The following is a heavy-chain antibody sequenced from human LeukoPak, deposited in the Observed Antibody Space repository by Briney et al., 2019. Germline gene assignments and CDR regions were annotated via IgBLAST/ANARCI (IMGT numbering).Heavy chain of an antibody. CDR1: GFTFSSYA. D-gene: IGHD3-22*01. Sequence: GGSLRLSCAASGFTFSSYAVSWVRQAPGKGLEWVSAISGSGGSTYYADPVKGRFTISRDNSKNTLYLQMNSLRAEDTAVYYCAKEEADYYDSSGYGGEYFDYWGQGTLVTVSS. CDR3: AKEEADYYDSSGYGGEYFDY. CDR2: ISGSGGST. V-gene: IGHV3-23*01. J-gene: IGHJ4*02.